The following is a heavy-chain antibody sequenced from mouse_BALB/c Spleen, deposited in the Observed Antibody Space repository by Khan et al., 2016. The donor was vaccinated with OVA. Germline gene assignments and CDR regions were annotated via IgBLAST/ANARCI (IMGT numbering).Heavy chain of an antibody. CDR2: ILPGSDTT. CDR3: ARGDGTTYGMDY. CDR1: GYTFSNYW. V-gene: IGHV1-9*01. D-gene: IGHD4-1*01. Sequence: QVQLQQSGAELMKPGASVKISCKATGYTFSNYWIEWVKQRPGHGLEWIGEILPGSDTTNYNEKFKGKATFTADTSSNTAYLQLSSLTSEDSAVYYCARGDGTTYGMDYWGQGSSVTVSS. J-gene: IGHJ4*01.